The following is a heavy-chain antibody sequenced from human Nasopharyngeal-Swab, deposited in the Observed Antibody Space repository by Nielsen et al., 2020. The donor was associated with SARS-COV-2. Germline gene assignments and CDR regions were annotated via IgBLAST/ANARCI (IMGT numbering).Heavy chain of an antibody. D-gene: IGHD6-6*01. Sequence: GESLKISCAASGFSVNNNHMNWVRQAPGKGLEWVSVLYAGGTTNYADSVKGRFTISRDNAKNSLYLQMNSLRAEDTALYYCAKDIQPYSSSSLDYWGQGTLVTVSS. CDR3: AKDIQPYSSSSLDY. J-gene: IGHJ4*02. V-gene: IGHV3-53*05. CDR2: LYAGGTT. CDR1: GFSVNNNH.